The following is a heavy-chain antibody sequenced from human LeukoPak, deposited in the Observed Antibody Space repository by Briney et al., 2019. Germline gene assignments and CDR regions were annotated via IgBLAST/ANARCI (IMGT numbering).Heavy chain of an antibody. D-gene: IGHD2-2*02. J-gene: IGHJ5*02. CDR2: IILIFGTA. Sequence: GASVKVSCKASGGTFSSYAISWVRQAPGQGLEWMGGIILIFGTANYAQKFQGRVTITADESTSTAYMELSSLRSEDTAVYYCARADIVVVPAAINWFDPWGQGTLVTVSS. CDR3: ARADIVVVPAAINWFDP. V-gene: IGHV1-69*13. CDR1: GGTFSSYA.